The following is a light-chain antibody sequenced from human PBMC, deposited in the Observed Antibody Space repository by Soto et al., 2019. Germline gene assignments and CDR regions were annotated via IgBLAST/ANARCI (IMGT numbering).Light chain of an antibody. CDR2: DAS. CDR3: QHYNSYSEA. V-gene: IGKV1-5*01. CDR1: QSISGR. Sequence: DVQMTQSPSTLSASVGDRATITCRASQSISGRLAWYQQRPGKAPNLLIYDASTLESGVPSRFSGGGSGTEFTLTISSLQPDDFATYYCQHYNSYSEAFGQGTKVDIK. J-gene: IGKJ1*01.